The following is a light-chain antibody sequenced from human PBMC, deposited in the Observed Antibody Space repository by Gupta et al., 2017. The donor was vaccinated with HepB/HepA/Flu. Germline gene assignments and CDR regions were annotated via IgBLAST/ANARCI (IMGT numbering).Light chain of an antibody. CDR1: SSNIGSNT. J-gene: IGLJ1*01. Sequence: QSVLTQPPSASGTPGQRVTISCSGSSSNIGSNTVNWYQQLPGTAPKLLIYSNNQRPSGVPDRFSGSKSGTSASLAIRGLQSKDEADYYCAAWDDSLNGDYVFGTGTKVTVL. CDR2: SNN. V-gene: IGLV1-44*01. CDR3: AAWDDSLNGDYV.